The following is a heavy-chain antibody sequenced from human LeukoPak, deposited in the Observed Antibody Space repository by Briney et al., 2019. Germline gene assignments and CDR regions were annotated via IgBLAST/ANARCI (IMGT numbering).Heavy chain of an antibody. J-gene: IGHJ4*02. CDR1: GYTLTELS. CDR2: FDPEDGET. CDR3: ATARPRAFDY. V-gene: IGHV1-24*01. Sequence: ASLKVSCKVSGYTLTELSMHWVRQAPGKGGEGMGGFDPEDGETIYAQKFQGRVTMTEDTSTDTAYMELSSLRSEDTAVYYCATARPRAFDYWGQGTPVTVSS.